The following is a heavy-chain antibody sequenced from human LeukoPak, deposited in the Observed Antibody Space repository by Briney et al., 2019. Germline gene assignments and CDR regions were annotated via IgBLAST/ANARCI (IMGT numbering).Heavy chain of an antibody. CDR2: IYTSGST. Sequence: PSETLSLTCTVSGGSISSYYWSWIRQPPGKGLEWIGYIYTSGSTNYNPSLKSRVTISVDTSKNQFSLKLSSVTAADTAVYYCARQSATMVRGVIISYYFDYWGQGTLVTVSS. D-gene: IGHD3-10*01. CDR3: ARQSATMVRGVIISYYFDY. V-gene: IGHV4-4*09. J-gene: IGHJ4*02. CDR1: GGSISSYY.